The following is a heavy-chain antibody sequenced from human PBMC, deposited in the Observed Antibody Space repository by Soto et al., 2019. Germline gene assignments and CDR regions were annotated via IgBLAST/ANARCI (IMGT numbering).Heavy chain of an antibody. CDR3: ATSRDIVVAPADYYYYGMDV. V-gene: IGHV1-69*13. CDR2: IIPIFGTA. Sequence: ASVKVSCKASGGTFSSYAISWVRQAPGQGLEWMGGIIPIFGTANYAQKFQGRVTITADESTSTAYMELSSLRSEDTAVYYCATSRDIVVAPADYYYYGMDVWGQGTTVTVSS. D-gene: IGHD2-2*01. J-gene: IGHJ6*02. CDR1: GGTFSSYA.